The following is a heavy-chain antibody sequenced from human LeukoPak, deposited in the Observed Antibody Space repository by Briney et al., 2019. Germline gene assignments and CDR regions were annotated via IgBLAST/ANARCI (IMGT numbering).Heavy chain of an antibody. D-gene: IGHD1-26*01. V-gene: IGHV3-48*03. CDR1: GFTFSSYE. CDR3: ATYVVGPTLDY. Sequence: GGSLRLSCAASGFTFSSYEMNWVRQAPGKGLEWVSYISSSGSTIYYADSVKGRFTISRDNAKNSLYLQMNSLRAEDTAVYYCATYVVGPTLDYWGQGTLVTVSS. CDR2: ISSSGSTI. J-gene: IGHJ4*02.